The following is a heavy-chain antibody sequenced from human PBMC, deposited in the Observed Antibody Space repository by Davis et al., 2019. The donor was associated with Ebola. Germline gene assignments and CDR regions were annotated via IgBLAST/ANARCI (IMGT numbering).Heavy chain of an antibody. CDR2: VSSYSDYI. CDR3: ANGDGRHV. CDR1: GFTFSDYY. D-gene: IGHD5-24*01. Sequence: PGGSLRLSCAASGFTFSDYYMSWIRQAPGKGLECVSSVSSYSDYIYYADSVKGRFTASRDNAKNSLYLQMNSLRIEDTAVYYCANGDGRHVWGQGTTVTVSS. V-gene: IGHV3-11*03. J-gene: IGHJ6*02.